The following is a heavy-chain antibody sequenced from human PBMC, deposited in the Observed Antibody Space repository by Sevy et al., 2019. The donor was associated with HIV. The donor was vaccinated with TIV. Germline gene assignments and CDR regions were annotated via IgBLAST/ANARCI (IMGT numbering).Heavy chain of an antibody. D-gene: IGHD5-18*01. J-gene: IGHJ4*02. Sequence: GESLKISCAASGFTFSDYYMSWIRQAPGKGLEWFSSISSSHHAIKYADSVKGRFAISRDNAKKSLYLQMYSLRAEDTAVYFCVGRPYSSTYSWSYYFDYWGLGTLVTVSS. V-gene: IGHV3-11*01. CDR3: VGRPYSSTYSWSYYFDY. CDR2: ISSSHHAI. CDR1: GFTFSDYY.